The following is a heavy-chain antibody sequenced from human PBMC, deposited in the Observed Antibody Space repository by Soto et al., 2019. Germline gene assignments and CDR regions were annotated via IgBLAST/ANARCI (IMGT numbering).Heavy chain of an antibody. Sequence: QVQLVESGGGLVKPGGCLRLSCAASGFTFSDYYMSWIRQAPGKGLEWVSYISSSGSDTNYADSVKGQFTVSRDNAKNSLYLQMNSLRAEDTAVYYCARSLRGYSGYSGYWGQGTLVTVSS. CDR1: GFTFSDYY. CDR2: ISSSGSDT. CDR3: ARSLRGYSGYSGY. D-gene: IGHD5-12*01. V-gene: IGHV3-11*05. J-gene: IGHJ4*02.